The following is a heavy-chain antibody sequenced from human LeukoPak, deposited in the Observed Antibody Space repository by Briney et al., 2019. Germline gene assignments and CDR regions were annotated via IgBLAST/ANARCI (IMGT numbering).Heavy chain of an antibody. J-gene: IGHJ4*02. CDR2: IYTSGST. CDR3: AVEYCSGGSCFIDY. Sequence: SETLSLTXTVSGGSISSGSYYWSWIRQPAGKGLEWIGRIYTSGSTNYNPSLKSRVTISVDTSKNQFSLKLSSVTAADTAVYYCAVEYCSGGSCFIDYWGQGTLVTVSS. D-gene: IGHD2-15*01. CDR1: GGSISSGSYY. V-gene: IGHV4-61*02.